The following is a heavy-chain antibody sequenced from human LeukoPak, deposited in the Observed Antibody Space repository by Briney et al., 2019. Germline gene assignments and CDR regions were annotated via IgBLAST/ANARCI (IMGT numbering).Heavy chain of an antibody. V-gene: IGHV3-23*01. CDR3: VKEERGYSYGDY. D-gene: IGHD5-18*01. J-gene: IGHJ4*02. CDR2: VTDDGTTT. Sequence: GGSLRLSCAASGFTFSYCAMSWVRQPPGGGLEGVSAVTDDGTTTYYADSVKGRFTISRDNSKNTVYLQMNYLTADDTARYYCVKEERGYSYGDYWGQGTLVTVSS. CDR1: GFTFSYCA.